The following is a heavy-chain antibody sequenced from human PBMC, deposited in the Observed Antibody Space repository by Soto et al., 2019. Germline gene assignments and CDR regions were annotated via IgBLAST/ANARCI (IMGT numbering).Heavy chain of an antibody. Sequence: SVKVSCKASGGTFSSYAISWVRQAPGQGLEWMGGIIPIFGTANYAQKFQGRVTITADESTSTAYMELSSLRSEDTAVYYCARVVEGRYGDYVGLFDYWGQRTLVTVSS. D-gene: IGHD4-17*01. CDR2: IIPIFGTA. CDR1: GGTFSSYA. J-gene: IGHJ4*02. V-gene: IGHV1-69*13. CDR3: ARVVEGRYGDYVGLFDY.